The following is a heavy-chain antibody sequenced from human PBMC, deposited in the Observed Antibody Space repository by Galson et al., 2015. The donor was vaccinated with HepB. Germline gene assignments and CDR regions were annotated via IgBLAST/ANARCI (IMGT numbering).Heavy chain of an antibody. V-gene: IGHV3-23*01. J-gene: IGHJ6*03. CDR1: GFTFSRYA. D-gene: IGHD6-19*01. CDR2: ISVSSANT. Sequence: SLRLSCAASGFTFSRYAMNWVRQGPGKGLEWVSTISVSSANTFYADSVKGRFTVSRDDSKKTLYLQMNILRADDTAVYYCARYIRGPQYYMDAWGRGTTVTVSS. CDR3: ARYIRGPQYYMDA.